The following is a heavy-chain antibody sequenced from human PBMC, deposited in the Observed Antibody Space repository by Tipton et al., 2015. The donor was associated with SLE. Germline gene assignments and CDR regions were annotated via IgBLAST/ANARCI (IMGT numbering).Heavy chain of an antibody. Sequence: SLRLSCPTSGFIFDDYTMHWVRQAPGKGLEWLSLINWDGGTAYYADSVRGRFTISRDNIKNSLFLQMNSLKTEDTALYFCAKDLGRSTRGGNYLDQWGRGTLVTVSS. CDR3: AKDLGRSTRGGNYLDQ. D-gene: IGHD2-2*01. V-gene: IGHV3-43*01. CDR1: GFIFDDYT. CDR2: INWDGGTA. J-gene: IGHJ4*02.